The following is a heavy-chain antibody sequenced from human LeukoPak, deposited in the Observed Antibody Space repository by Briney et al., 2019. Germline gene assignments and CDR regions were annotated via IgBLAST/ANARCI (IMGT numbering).Heavy chain of an antibody. CDR3: VRDFGGSRDY. D-gene: IGHD3-10*01. CDR2: INEDGSTI. V-gene: IGHV3-74*01. J-gene: IGHJ4*02. CDR1: GFTFSTYG. Sequence: PGGSLRLSCATSGFTFSTYGMHWVRQAPGEGLVWVSRINEDGSTINYADSVKGRFTISRDNAKNTLYLQMDSLRAEDTAVYYCVRDFGGSRDYWGQGTLVIVSS.